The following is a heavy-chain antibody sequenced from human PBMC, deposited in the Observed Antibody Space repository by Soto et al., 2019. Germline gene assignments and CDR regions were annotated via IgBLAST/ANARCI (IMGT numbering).Heavy chain of an antibody. CDR2: ISYDVNNK. D-gene: IGHD1-26*01. Sequence: QVQVVESGGGVVQPGRSLRLSCAVSGFTFSNYGMHWVRQAPGKGLEWVALISYDVNNKYYADSVKGRFTICRDNSKNPLFLQMNGLRAEDTAVYYCSKGGSKAGMDVWGQGTTVTVSS. V-gene: IGHV3-30*18. J-gene: IGHJ6*02. CDR3: SKGGSKAGMDV. CDR1: GFTFSNYG.